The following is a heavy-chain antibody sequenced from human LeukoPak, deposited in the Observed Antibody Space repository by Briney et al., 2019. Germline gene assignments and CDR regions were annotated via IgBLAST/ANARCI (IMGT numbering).Heavy chain of an antibody. CDR1: GYSISSGYY. CDR2: IYHSGST. J-gene: IGHJ4*02. V-gene: IGHV4-38-2*02. CDR3: ARDREYSYGNFDY. D-gene: IGHD5-18*01. Sequence: SETLSLTXTVSGYSISSGYYWGWIRQPPGKGLEWIGSIYHSGSTYYNPSLKSRVTISVDTSKNQFSLKLSSVTAADTAVYYCARDREYSYGNFDYWGQGTLVTVSS.